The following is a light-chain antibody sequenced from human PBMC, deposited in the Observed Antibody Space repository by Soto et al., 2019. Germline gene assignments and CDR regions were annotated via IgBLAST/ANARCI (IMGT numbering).Light chain of an antibody. Sequence: QSVLTQPPSVSGAPGQRVTISCTGSGSNIGAGYDVHWYQRLPGKAPKLLIYGDSNRPSGVPDRFSGSKSGTSASLAITGLQAEDEAGYYCQSFDSSLSGYVFGTGTKLTV. V-gene: IGLV1-40*01. J-gene: IGLJ1*01. CDR1: GSNIGAGYD. CDR2: GDS. CDR3: QSFDSSLSGYV.